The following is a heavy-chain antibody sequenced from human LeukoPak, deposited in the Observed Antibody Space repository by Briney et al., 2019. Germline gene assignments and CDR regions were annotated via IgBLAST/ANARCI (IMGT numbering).Heavy chain of an antibody. CDR2: IIPIFGTA. CDR1: GGTFSSYA. D-gene: IGHD3-22*01. J-gene: IGHJ4*02. Sequence: SVKVSCKASGGTFSSYAISWVRQAPGQGLEWMGGIIPIFGTANYARKFQGRVTITADESTSTAYMELSSLRSEDTAVYYCARNEYDSSGYGKYYFDYWGQGTLVTVSS. CDR3: ARNEYDSSGYGKYYFDY. V-gene: IGHV1-69*01.